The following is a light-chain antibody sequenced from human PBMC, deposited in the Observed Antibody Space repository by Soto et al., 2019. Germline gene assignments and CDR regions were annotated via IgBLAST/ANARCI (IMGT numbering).Light chain of an antibody. CDR2: AAS. CDR3: QQLRMYPST. V-gene: IGKV1-9*01. Sequence: IQLTHSPSSLSASVGDRVTITCRASQDIAIYLAWYQQKPGEAPKLLIYAASTLYGGVPSRFSGSGSGTDFVLTITSLQAEDFATYYCQQLRMYPSTFGGGTRWIS. CDR1: QDIAIY. J-gene: IGKJ4*01.